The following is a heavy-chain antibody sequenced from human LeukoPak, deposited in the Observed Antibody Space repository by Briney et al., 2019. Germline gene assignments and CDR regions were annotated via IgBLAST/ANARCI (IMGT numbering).Heavy chain of an antibody. CDR2: IYPVDSDT. Sequence: GESLKIFCKGSGYSFTTYWIGWVRPMPGKGLEWMGIIYPVDSDTTYSPSFQGQVTISADRSISTAYLQWSSLKASDTAMYYCASGDSSGYDRSPTEAYWGQGTLVTVSS. CDR1: GYSFTTYW. J-gene: IGHJ4*02. V-gene: IGHV5-51*01. CDR3: ASGDSSGYDRSPTEAY. D-gene: IGHD3-22*01.